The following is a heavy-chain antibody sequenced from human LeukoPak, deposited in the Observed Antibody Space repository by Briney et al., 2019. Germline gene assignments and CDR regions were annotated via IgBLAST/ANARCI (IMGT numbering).Heavy chain of an antibody. V-gene: IGHV4-34*01. Sequence: SETLSLTCAVYGGSFSGYYWSWTRQPPGKGLEWIGEINHSGSTNYNPSLKSRVTISVDTSKNQFSLKLSSVTAADTAVYYCARVGHSSLDYWGQGTLVTVSS. D-gene: IGHD6-19*01. CDR2: INHSGST. J-gene: IGHJ4*02. CDR1: GGSFSGYY. CDR3: ARVGHSSLDY.